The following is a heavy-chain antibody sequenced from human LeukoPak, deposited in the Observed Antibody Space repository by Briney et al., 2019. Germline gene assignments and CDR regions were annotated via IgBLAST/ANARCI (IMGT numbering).Heavy chain of an antibody. CDR2: IKEDGSEK. Sequence: PGGSLRLSCAASGFMFSSYWMSWVRQAPGKGLGWVADIKEDGSEKSYVDSVKGRFTISRDNAKNSLYLQMNSLRAEDTAVYYCAELGITMIGGVWGKGTTVTISS. CDR3: AELGITMIGGV. V-gene: IGHV3-7*01. CDR1: GFMFSSYW. J-gene: IGHJ6*04. D-gene: IGHD3-10*02.